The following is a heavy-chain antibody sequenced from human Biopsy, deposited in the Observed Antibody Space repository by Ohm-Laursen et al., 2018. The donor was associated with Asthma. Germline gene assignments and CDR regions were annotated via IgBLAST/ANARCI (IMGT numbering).Heavy chain of an antibody. CDR2: IWYDGSNK. J-gene: IGHJ6*02. CDR3: ARGGLGYCSSTSCYQNYYYGMDV. Sequence: SLRLSCAASGFTFSSYGMHWVRQAPGKGLEWVAVIWYDGSNKYYADSVKGRFTISRDNSKNTLYLQMNRLRAEDTAVYYCARGGLGYCSSTSCYQNYYYGMDVWGQGTTVTVSS. D-gene: IGHD2-2*01. V-gene: IGHV3-33*01. CDR1: GFTFSSYG.